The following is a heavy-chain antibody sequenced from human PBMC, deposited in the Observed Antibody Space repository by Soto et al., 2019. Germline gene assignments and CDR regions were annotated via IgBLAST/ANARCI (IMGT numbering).Heavy chain of an antibody. J-gene: IGHJ6*02. V-gene: IGHV3-9*01. Sequence: GGSLRLSCATSGFTFSSHGMSWVRQAPGKGLDWVSGISWNSGSIGYADSVKGRFTISRDNAKNSLYLQMNSLRAEDTALYYCAKELYSSSPQGYYYGMDVWGQGTTVTVSS. CDR1: GFTFSSHG. D-gene: IGHD6-6*01. CDR2: ISWNSGSI. CDR3: AKELYSSSPQGYYYGMDV.